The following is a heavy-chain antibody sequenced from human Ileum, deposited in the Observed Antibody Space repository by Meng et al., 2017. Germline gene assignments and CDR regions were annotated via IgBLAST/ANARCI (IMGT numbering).Heavy chain of an antibody. CDR2: TYYRSKWYS. J-gene: IGHJ4*02. D-gene: IGHD3-3*01. Sequence: QVKRQQSGPGLVKPSQTLSLTCAVSGGSVSSNIAAWNWIRQSPLRGLEWLGRTYYRSKWYSEYAVSVKSRISITPDTSKNQFSLQMNSVTPEDTAVYYCASGSGSLDYWGPGTLVTVSS. CDR1: GGSVSSNIAA. V-gene: IGHV6-1*01. CDR3: ASGSGSLDY.